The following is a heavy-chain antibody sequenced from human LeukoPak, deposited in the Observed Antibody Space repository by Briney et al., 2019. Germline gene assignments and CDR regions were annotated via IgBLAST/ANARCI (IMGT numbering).Heavy chain of an antibody. D-gene: IGHD1-14*01. Sequence: SVKVSCKASGGTFSSYAISWVRQAPGQGLEWMGGIIPIFGTANYAQKLQGRVTITTDESTSTAYMELSSLRSEDTAVYYCARGRGWRTTYYFDYWGQGTLVTVSS. CDR2: IIPIFGTA. J-gene: IGHJ4*02. CDR3: ARGRGWRTTYYFDY. V-gene: IGHV1-69*05. CDR1: GGTFSSYA.